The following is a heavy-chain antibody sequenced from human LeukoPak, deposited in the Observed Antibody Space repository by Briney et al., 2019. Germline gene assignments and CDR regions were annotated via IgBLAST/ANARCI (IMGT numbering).Heavy chain of an antibody. CDR2: ISWNSGSI. Sequence: PGGSLRLSWAASGFTFDDYAMHWVRQAPGKGLEWVSGISWNSGSIGYADSVKGRFTISRDNAKNSLYLQMSSLRAEDTALYYCAKDLPSIAGYGMDVWGQGTTVTVSS. D-gene: IGHD6-13*01. CDR1: GFTFDDYA. CDR3: AKDLPSIAGYGMDV. V-gene: IGHV3-9*01. J-gene: IGHJ6*02.